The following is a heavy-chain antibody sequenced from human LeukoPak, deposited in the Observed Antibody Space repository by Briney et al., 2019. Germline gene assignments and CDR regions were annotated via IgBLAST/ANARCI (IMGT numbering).Heavy chain of an antibody. Sequence: GGSLRLSCAASGFTFSSYAMSWVRQAPGKGLEWVSAISGSGGSTYYADSVKGRFTISRDNSKNTLYLQMNSLRAEDTAVYYCARVRWNGRYFDYWGQGTLVTVSS. J-gene: IGHJ4*02. D-gene: IGHD1-1*01. CDR3: ARVRWNGRYFDY. V-gene: IGHV3-23*01. CDR1: GFTFSSYA. CDR2: ISGSGGST.